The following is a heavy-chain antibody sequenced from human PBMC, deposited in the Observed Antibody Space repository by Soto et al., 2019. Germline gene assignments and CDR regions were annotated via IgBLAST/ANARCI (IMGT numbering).Heavy chain of an antibody. V-gene: IGHV3-21*01. Sequence: PGGSLRLSCAASGFPFSSYSMNWVRQAPGKGLEWVSSISSSSSYIYYADSVKGRFTISRDNAKNSLYLQMNSLRAEDTAVYYCARDKGAMVNYFDYWGQGTLVTVSS. CDR1: GFPFSSYS. D-gene: IGHD5-18*01. J-gene: IGHJ4*02. CDR2: ISSSSSYI. CDR3: ARDKGAMVNYFDY.